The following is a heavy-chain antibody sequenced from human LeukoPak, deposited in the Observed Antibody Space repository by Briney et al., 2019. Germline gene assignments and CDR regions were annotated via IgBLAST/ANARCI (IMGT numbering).Heavy chain of an antibody. Sequence: GGSLRLSYAASGFTFSSYRINWVRQAPGKGREWVSSISSSSSYIYYADSVKGRFTISRDNAKNSLYLQMNSLRAEDTAVYYCARGKTGYYYDSSGSDYWGQGTLVTVSS. J-gene: IGHJ4*02. CDR3: ARGKTGYYYDSSGSDY. CDR2: ISSSSSYI. D-gene: IGHD3-22*01. V-gene: IGHV3-21*01. CDR1: GFTFSSYR.